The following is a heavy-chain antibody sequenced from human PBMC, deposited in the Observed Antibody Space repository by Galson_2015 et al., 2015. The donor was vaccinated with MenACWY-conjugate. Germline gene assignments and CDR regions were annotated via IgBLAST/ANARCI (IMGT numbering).Heavy chain of an antibody. D-gene: IGHD2-2*01. CDR2: INPSGGGT. J-gene: IGHJ4*02. V-gene: IGHV1-46*01. Sequence: SVKVSCKASGYTFSSYHMHWVRQAPGQGLEWMGIINPSGGGTRSAQKFQGRVTMTRETSTSTVYMELSSLRSEDTAVYYCARVGYCSSPAGYLAFFDHWGQGTLAPVSS. CDR1: GYTFSSYH. CDR3: ARVGYCSSPAGYLAFFDH.